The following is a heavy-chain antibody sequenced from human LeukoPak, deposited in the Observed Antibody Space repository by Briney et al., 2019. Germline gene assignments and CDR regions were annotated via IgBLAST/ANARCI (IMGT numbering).Heavy chain of an antibody. D-gene: IGHD3-22*01. J-gene: IGHJ4*02. Sequence: SVKVSCKASGYTFTSYYMHWVRQAPGQGLEWMGGIIPIFGTANYAQKFQGRVTITADESTSTAYMELSSLRSEDTAVYYCARDGGNHYYHSTASSWDYWGQGTLVTVSS. CDR2: IIPIFGTA. CDR3: ARDGGNHYYHSTASSWDY. V-gene: IGHV1-69*13. CDR1: GYTFTSYY.